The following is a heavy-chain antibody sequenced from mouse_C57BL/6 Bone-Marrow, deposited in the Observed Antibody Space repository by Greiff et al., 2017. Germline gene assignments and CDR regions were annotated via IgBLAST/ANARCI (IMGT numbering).Heavy chain of an antibody. Sequence: VQLQQSGPELVKPGASVKIPCKASGYTFTDYNMDWVKQSHGKSLEWIGDINPNNGGTIYNQKFKGKATLTVDKSSSTAYMELRSLTSEDTAVYYCAKGHYYGSSYGYFDVWGTGTTVTVSS. J-gene: IGHJ1*03. CDR2: INPNNGGT. D-gene: IGHD1-1*01. V-gene: IGHV1-18*01. CDR1: GYTFTDYN. CDR3: AKGHYYGSSYGYFDV.